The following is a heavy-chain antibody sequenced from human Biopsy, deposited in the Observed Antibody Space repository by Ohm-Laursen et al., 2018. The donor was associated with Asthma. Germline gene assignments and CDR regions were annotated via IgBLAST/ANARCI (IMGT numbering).Heavy chain of an antibody. CDR1: GFTFSSYW. V-gene: IGHV3-7*05. D-gene: IGHD2-8*01. CDR3: AKVHRVYAMVGYFDY. Sequence: SLRLSCAAPGFTFSSYWMSWVRQAPGKGLEWVANIKQDGSEKYYVDSVKGRFTISRDNAKNSLYLQMNSLRAEDTAVYYCAKVHRVYAMVGYFDYWGQGTLVTVSS. CDR2: IKQDGSEK. J-gene: IGHJ4*02.